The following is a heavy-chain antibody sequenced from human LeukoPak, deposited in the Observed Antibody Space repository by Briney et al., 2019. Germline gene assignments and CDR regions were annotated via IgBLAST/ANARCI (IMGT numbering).Heavy chain of an antibody. D-gene: IGHD1-26*01. CDR3: ARGQMGGSYYYYYMDV. J-gene: IGHJ6*03. V-gene: IGHV4-4*02. Sequence: GSLRLSCAASGFTFSSYWMSWVRQPPGKGLEWIGEIYHSGSTNYNPSLKSRVTISVDKSKNQFSLKLSSVTAADTAVYYCARGQMGGSYYYYYMDVWGKGTTVTVSS. CDR2: IYHSGST. CDR1: GFTFSSYW.